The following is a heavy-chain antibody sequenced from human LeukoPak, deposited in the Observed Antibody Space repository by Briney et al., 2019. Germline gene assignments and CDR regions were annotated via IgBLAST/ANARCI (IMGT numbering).Heavy chain of an antibody. CDR1: GFTFSDYY. CDR2: ISSSGSTI. Sequence: GGSLRLSCAASGFTFSDYYMSWIRQAPGKGLEWVSYISSSGSTIYYADSVKGRFTISRDNAKNSLYLQMNSLRAEDTAVYYCARDNERTYYYDSSGSPGSAFDIWGQGTMVTVSS. CDR3: ARDNERTYYYDSSGSPGSAFDI. J-gene: IGHJ3*02. V-gene: IGHV3-11*01. D-gene: IGHD3-22*01.